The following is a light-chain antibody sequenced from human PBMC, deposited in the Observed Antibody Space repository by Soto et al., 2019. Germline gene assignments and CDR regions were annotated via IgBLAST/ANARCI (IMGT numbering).Light chain of an antibody. CDR1: QSVGRY. V-gene: IGKV3-11*01. J-gene: IGKJ1*01. Sequence: EIVLTQSTAILSLSPGERATLSCRASQSVGRYLVCYQQKPGQAPSLLIYDASNRATGVPARFSGSGSGTDFTLTISSLESEDFAVYYCQHRNNWPWTLGQGTRVEIK. CDR2: DAS. CDR3: QHRNNWPWT.